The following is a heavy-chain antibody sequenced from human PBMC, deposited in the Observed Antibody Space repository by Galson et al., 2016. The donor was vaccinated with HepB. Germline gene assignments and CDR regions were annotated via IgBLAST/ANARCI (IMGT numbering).Heavy chain of an antibody. CDR3: ARRWSGFDY. J-gene: IGHJ4*02. CDR2: IYWDGDI. V-gene: IGHV2-5*02. Sequence: TLSLTCTFSGFSLSTSAVGVGWIRQPPGEALEWLAAIYWDGDIKYRPSLKSRLTVTNDTSKNQVVLTMTNMDPVDTGTYFCARRWSGFDYWGQGTLVTVSS. CDR1: GFSLSTSAVG.